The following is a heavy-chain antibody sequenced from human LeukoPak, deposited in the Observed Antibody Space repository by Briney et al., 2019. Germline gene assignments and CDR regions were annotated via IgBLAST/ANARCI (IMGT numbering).Heavy chain of an antibody. Sequence: KPGGSLRLSCAASGFTFSDYYMSWIRQAPGKGLEWVSYISSSGSTIYYADSVKGRFTISRDNAKNSLYLQMNSLRAEDTAVYYCAKPHYTAYYYYGMDVWGQGTTVTVSS. CDR3: AKPHYTAYYYYGMDV. CDR2: ISSSGSTI. D-gene: IGHD3-10*01. J-gene: IGHJ6*02. V-gene: IGHV3-11*01. CDR1: GFTFSDYY.